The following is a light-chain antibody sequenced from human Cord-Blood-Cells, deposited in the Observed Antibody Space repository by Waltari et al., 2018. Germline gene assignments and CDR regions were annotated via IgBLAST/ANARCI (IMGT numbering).Light chain of an antibody. CDR2: AAS. J-gene: IGKJ2*01. Sequence: DIQMTQSPSSLSASVGDRVTITCRASQSISSYLNWYQQKPGKAPKLLRYAASSLQSGVPSRFSGRGSGTDVTLTISSLQPEDFATYYCQQSYSTPYTFGQGTKLEIK. CDR1: QSISSY. V-gene: IGKV1-39*01. CDR3: QQSYSTPYT.